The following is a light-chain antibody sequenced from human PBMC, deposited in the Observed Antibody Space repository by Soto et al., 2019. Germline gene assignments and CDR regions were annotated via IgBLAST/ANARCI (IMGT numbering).Light chain of an antibody. CDR1: QSISSY. V-gene: IGKV1-39*01. CDR3: QQSYSTPQT. CDR2: AAS. Sequence: DIQMTQSPSSLSASVGDRVTITCRASQSISSYLNWYQQKPGKAPKLLIYAASSLQSGVPSRFSGSGSGTHFTLTISSLQPEDFATYYCQQSYSTPQTFDQGTKVEIK. J-gene: IGKJ1*01.